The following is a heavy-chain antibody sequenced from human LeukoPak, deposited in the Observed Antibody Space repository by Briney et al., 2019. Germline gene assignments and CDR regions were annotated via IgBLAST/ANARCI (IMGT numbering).Heavy chain of an antibody. V-gene: IGHV1-2*02. Sequence: ASVKVSGKASGYMFNGYHMHWVRQAPGQGLEWMGWINPNSGDTKYAQKFQGRATMTRDTSIRTGYMELSRLRFDDTAVYYCARGDQYYYYMDVWGKGTTVTVSS. CDR1: GYMFNGYH. J-gene: IGHJ6*03. D-gene: IGHD2-2*01. CDR3: ARGDQYYYYMDV. CDR2: INPNSGDT.